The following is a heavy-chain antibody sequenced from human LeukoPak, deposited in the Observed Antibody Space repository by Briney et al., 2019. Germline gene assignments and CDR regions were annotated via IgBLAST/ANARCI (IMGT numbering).Heavy chain of an antibody. CDR2: IYSGGST. D-gene: IGHD6-6*01. Sequence: GGSLRLSCAASGVTVGNNYMNWVRQAPGKGLEWVSLIYSGGSTHYADSVKGRFTISRDNSKNTLYLQMNSLRVDDTAVYYCARDPPAVAANTYGWGQGTPVTVSS. CDR3: ARDPPAVAANTYG. V-gene: IGHV3-66*01. CDR1: GVTVGNNY. J-gene: IGHJ4*02.